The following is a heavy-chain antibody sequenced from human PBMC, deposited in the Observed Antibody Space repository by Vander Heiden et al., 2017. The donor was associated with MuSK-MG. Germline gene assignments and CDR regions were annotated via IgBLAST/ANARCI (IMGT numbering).Heavy chain of an antibody. V-gene: IGHV4-4*07. CDR3: ARDPFESSFDY. CDR2: IFSSGIT. D-gene: IGHD3-16*01. J-gene: IGHJ4*02. CDR1: GGSSNPYS. Sequence: QVQLPESGPGLVKPSETLSLTCSVSGGSSNPYSWNWIRQPAGKGPEWIGRIFSSGITNFNPSLKSRVIMSVDTSKNQFSLKLSSMTAADTAVYYCARDPFESSFDYWGQGILVAVSS.